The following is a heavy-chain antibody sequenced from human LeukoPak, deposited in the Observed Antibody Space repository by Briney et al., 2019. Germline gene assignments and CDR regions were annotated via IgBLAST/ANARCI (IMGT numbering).Heavy chain of an antibody. CDR2: ISSSSSSI. V-gene: IGHV3-21*01. CDR3: ARERYYYDSSGFDY. D-gene: IGHD3-22*01. CDR1: GFTFIGYS. J-gene: IGHJ4*02. Sequence: GGSLSLSCAASGFTFIGYSWNGVRQAPGKGLEGVSSISSSSSSIYYADSVKGRFTISRDNAKNSLYLQMNSLSAEDTAVYYCARERYYYDSSGFDYWGQGTLVTVSS.